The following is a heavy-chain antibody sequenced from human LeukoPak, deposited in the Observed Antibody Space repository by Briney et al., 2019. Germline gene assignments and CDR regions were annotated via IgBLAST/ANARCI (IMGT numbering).Heavy chain of an antibody. V-gene: IGHV1-69*05. CDR1: GGTFSSYA. CDR2: IIPIFGTA. CDR3: ARDLTGPEAFDI. Sequence: SVKVSCKASGGTFSSYAISWVRQAPGQGLEWMGGIIPIFGTANYAQKLQGRVSMTTDTSTSTAYMELRSLRSDDTAVYYCARDLTGPEAFDIWGQGTMVTVSS. D-gene: IGHD2-2*01. J-gene: IGHJ3*02.